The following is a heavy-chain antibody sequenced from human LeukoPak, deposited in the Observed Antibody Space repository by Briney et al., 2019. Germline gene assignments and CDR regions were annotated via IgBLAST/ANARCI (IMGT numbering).Heavy chain of an antibody. CDR1: GFTVSSNY. Sequence: PGGSLRLSCAASGFTVSSNYMSWVRQAPGKGLEWVSIIYTGGGTYYADSVKARFTVSRDNPKNTVYLQMNSLKAEDTGVYFCARGKDYWGQGTLVTVSS. J-gene: IGHJ4*02. CDR3: ARGKDY. CDR2: IYTGGGT. V-gene: IGHV3-66*01.